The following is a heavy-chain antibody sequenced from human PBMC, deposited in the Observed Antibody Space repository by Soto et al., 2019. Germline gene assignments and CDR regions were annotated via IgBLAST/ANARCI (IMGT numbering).Heavy chain of an antibody. J-gene: IGHJ4*02. CDR1: GGSLSSGYYY. D-gene: IGHD2-2*01. Sequence: PSETLSLTCTVSGGSLSSGYYYRSWFLQAPGTGLEGVGYIYYSGSIYFTPSLKSRVTISVDTSKNKFSLKLSSVTAADTAVYYCARVSSCRYSFDYVGQGTLVTVAS. CDR2: IYYSGSI. V-gene: IGHV4-30-4*01. CDR3: ARVSSCRYSFDY.